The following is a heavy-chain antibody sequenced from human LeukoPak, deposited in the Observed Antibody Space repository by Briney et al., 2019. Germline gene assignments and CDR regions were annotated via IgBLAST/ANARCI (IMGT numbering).Heavy chain of an antibody. CDR3: AKVALLGGGYYRREIDY. CDR2: ISSDGSNK. D-gene: IGHD3-22*01. CDR1: GFTFSSHG. V-gene: IGHV3-30*18. J-gene: IGHJ4*02. Sequence: GGSLRLSCAASGFTFSSHGMHWVRQAPGKGLEWVAVISSDGSNKYYADSVKGRFTISRDKFKNTLYLQMNSLRVEDTAVYYCAKVALLGGGYYRREIDYWGQGTLVTVSS.